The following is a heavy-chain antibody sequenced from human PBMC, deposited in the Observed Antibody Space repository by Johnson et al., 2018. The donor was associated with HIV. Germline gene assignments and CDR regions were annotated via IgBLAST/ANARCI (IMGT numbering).Heavy chain of an antibody. CDR2: IRHDGNNK. CDR1: GFTFSGYG. J-gene: IGHJ3*02. CDR3: TRDRIQIWSYVGTFDI. D-gene: IGHD5-18*01. V-gene: IGHV3-30*02. Sequence: VQLVESGGGVVQPGWSLRLSCAVSGFTFSGYGMHWVRQTPGKGLEWVAFIRHDGNNKYYAESMKGRFTISRDNSKNMVYLQMSSLRAEDTALYYCTRDRIQIWSYVGTFDIWGQGTMVTVSS.